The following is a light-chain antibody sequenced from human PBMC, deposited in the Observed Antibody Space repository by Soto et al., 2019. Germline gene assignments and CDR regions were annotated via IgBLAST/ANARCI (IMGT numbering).Light chain of an antibody. J-gene: IGLJ2*01. CDR1: SSNIGSNT. CDR2: RDN. Sequence: QSVLTQPPSASGTPGPRVTISCSGSSSNIGSNTVTWYQQFPGTAPKLLIYRDNRRPSGVPDRFSGSKSGTSASLAISELQSEDEADYFCAAWDDSLNGLVFGGGTQLTVL. V-gene: IGLV1-44*01. CDR3: AAWDDSLNGLV.